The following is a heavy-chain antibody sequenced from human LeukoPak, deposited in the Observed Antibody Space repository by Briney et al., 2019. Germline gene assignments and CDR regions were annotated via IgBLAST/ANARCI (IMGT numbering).Heavy chain of an antibody. Sequence: SGPTLVKPTQTLTLTCTFSGFPLSTSGVGVGWIRQPPGKALEWLALIYWDDDKRYSPSLKSRLTITKDTSKNQVVLTMTNMDPVDTATYYCAHSTRGYCSSTSCYVRGDAFDIWGQGTMVTVSS. CDR2: IYWDDDK. D-gene: IGHD2-2*01. J-gene: IGHJ3*02. V-gene: IGHV2-5*02. CDR1: GFPLSTSGVG. CDR3: AHSTRGYCSSTSCYVRGDAFDI.